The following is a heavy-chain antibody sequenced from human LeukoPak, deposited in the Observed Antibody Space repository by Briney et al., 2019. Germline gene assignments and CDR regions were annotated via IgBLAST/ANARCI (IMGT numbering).Heavy chain of an antibody. Sequence: GGSLRLSCAASGFTFSSYGMHWVRQAPGKGLEWVAVISYDGSNKYYADSVKGRFTISRDNSKNTLYLQMNSLRAEDTAVYYCAKPSPDYYGSGLYYFDYWGQGTLVTVSS. CDR3: AKPSPDYYGSGLYYFDY. J-gene: IGHJ4*02. V-gene: IGHV3-30*18. CDR2: ISYDGSNK. D-gene: IGHD3-10*01. CDR1: GFTFSSYG.